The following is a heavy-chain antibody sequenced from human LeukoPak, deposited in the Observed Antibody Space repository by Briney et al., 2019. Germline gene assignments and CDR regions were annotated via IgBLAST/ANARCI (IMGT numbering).Heavy chain of an antibody. D-gene: IGHD3-10*01. CDR3: ARHLTYYYGSGTGPIDY. CDR1: GFTVSSNY. V-gene: IGHV3-66*04. Sequence: GGSLRLSCAASGFTVSSNYMSWVRQAPGKGLEWVSAIYSGGSTYYADSVKGRFSISRDNSKNTLYLQMNSLRAEDTAVYYCARHLTYYYGSGTGPIDYWGQGTLVTVSS. CDR2: IYSGGST. J-gene: IGHJ4*02.